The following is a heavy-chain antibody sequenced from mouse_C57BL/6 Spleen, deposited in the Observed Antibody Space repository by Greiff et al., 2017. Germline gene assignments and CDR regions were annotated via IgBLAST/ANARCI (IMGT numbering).Heavy chain of an antibody. CDR2: IYPGDGDT. D-gene: IGHD2-12*01. CDR3: ARTYDMEYFDY. V-gene: IGHV1-82*01. J-gene: IGHJ2*01. CDR1: GYAFSSSW. Sequence: QVQLKESGPELVKPGASVKISCKASGYAFSSSWMNWVKQRPGKGLEWIGRIYPGDGDTNYNGKFKGKATLTADNSSSTAYMQRSSLTSEDSAVYFCARTYDMEYFDYWGQGTTLTVSS.